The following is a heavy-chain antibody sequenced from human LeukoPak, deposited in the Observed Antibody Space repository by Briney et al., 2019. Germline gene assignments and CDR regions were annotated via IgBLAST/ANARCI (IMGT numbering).Heavy chain of an antibody. V-gene: IGHV1-2*02. CDR2: INPNSGGT. J-gene: IGHJ5*02. CDR1: GYTFTGYY. CDR3: ASNPRWLQGYWFDP. D-gene: IGHD5-24*01. Sequence: GASVKVSCKASGYTFTGYYMHWVRQAPGQGLEWIGWINPNSGGTNYAQKFQGRVTMTRDTSISTAYMELSRLRSDDTAVYYCASNPRWLQGYWFDPWGQGTLVTVSS.